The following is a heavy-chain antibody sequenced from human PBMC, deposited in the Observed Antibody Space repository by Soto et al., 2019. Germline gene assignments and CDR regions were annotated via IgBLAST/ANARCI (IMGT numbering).Heavy chain of an antibody. J-gene: IGHJ6*02. CDR2: ISAYNGNT. Sequence: QVKLVQSGAEVKKPGASVKVSCKASGYTFTSYGISWVRQAPGQGLEWMGWISAYNGNTNYAQKLQGRVTRTTDTSTSTADMGLRSLRSDDTAVYCCGRAVGYYFGMDVWGQGTTVTVSS. CDR1: GYTFTSYG. V-gene: IGHV1-18*01. D-gene: IGHD1-26*01. CDR3: GRAVGYYFGMDV.